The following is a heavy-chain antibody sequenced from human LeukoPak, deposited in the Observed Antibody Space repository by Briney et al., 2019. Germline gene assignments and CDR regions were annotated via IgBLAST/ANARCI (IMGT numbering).Heavy chain of an antibody. CDR1: GGSISSYY. CDR2: IYTSGST. D-gene: IGHD3-10*01. Sequence: PSETLSLTCTVSGGSISSYYWSWIRQPAGKGLEWIGRIYTSGSTNYNPSLKSRVTMSVDTSKNQFSLKLSSVTAADTAVYYCARGTLWFGELDTFDYWGQGTLVTVSS. CDR3: ARGTLWFGELDTFDY. J-gene: IGHJ4*02. V-gene: IGHV4-4*07.